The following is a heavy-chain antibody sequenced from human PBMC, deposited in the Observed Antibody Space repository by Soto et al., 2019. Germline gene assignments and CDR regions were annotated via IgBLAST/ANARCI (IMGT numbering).Heavy chain of an antibody. Sequence: PGGSLRLSCAASGFTFSAHYMDWVRQAPEKGLEWVGRSRNKDNSYNTEYAASVKGRSTLSRDDSKNSLYLQMNSLKTEDTAVYYCTINYYDTSGYSIDIWGQGTMVTVSS. CDR1: GFTFSAHY. J-gene: IGHJ3*02. CDR2: SRNKDNSYNT. D-gene: IGHD3-22*01. CDR3: TINYYDTSGYSIDI. V-gene: IGHV3-72*01.